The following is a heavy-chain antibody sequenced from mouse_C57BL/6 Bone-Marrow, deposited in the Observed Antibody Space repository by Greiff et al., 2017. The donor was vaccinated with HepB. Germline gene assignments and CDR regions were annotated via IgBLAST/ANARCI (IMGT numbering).Heavy chain of an antibody. J-gene: IGHJ1*03. Sequence: VQLQQSGPVLVKPGASVKMSGKASGYPLTDSYRNGVKQSHGKSLEWIGVINPYNGGTSYNQKFKGKATLTVDKSSSTAYMELNSLTSEDSAVYYCAREYYGSSYWYFDVWGTGTTVTVSS. CDR3: AREYYGSSYWYFDV. CDR1: GYPLTDSY. V-gene: IGHV1-19*01. CDR2: INPYNGGT. D-gene: IGHD1-1*01.